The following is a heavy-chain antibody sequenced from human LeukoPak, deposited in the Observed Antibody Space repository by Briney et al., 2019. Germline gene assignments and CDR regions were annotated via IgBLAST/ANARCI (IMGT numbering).Heavy chain of an antibody. CDR3: ASRVRLEPNGFDY. D-gene: IGHD1-1*01. Sequence: SVKVSCKASGGTFSSYAISWVRQAPGHGLEWMGGILPIFGTANYAQKFQGRVTITTDESTSTAYMELSSLRSEDTAVYYCASRVRLEPNGFDYWGQGTLVTVSS. J-gene: IGHJ4*02. V-gene: IGHV1-69*05. CDR2: ILPIFGTA. CDR1: GGTFSSYA.